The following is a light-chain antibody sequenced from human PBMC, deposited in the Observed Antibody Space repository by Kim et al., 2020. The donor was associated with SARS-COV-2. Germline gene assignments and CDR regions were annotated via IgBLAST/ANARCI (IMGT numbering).Light chain of an antibody. V-gene: IGLV3-1*01. CDR3: QAWDSSTVV. Sequence: SYELTQPPSVSVSPGQTASITCSGDKLGDKYACWYQQKPGQSPVLVIYQHNKRPSGIPERFSGSNSGNTATLNISGTQAMDEADYYCQAWDSSTVVFAGGTQLTVL. CDR1: KLGDKY. J-gene: IGLJ2*01. CDR2: QHN.